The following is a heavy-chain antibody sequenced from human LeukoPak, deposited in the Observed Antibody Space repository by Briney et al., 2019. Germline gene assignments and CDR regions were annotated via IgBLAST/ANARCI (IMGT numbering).Heavy chain of an antibody. CDR3: ARGYGDGGGPLDP. CDR2: IYYSGST. CDR1: GGSISSGDYY. D-gene: IGHD4-17*01. J-gene: IGHJ5*02. Sequence: PSQTLSLTCTVSGGSISSGDYYWSWIRQPPGKGLEWIGYIYYSGSTYYNPSLKSRVTISVDTSKNQFSLKLSSVTAADTAVYYCARGYGDGGGPLDPWGQGTLVTVSS. V-gene: IGHV4-30-4*01.